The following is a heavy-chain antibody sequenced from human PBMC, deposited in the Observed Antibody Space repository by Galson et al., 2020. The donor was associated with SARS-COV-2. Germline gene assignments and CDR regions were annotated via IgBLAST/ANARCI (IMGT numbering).Heavy chain of an antibody. Sequence: GGSLRLSCAASGFTFSNAWMSWVRQAPGKGLEWVGRIKSKTDGGTTDYAAPVKGRFTISRDDSKNTLYLQMNSLKTEDTAVYYCTTAYCSGGSCHDYWGQGTLVTVSS. J-gene: IGHJ4*02. CDR2: IKSKTDGGTT. CDR1: GFTFSNAW. D-gene: IGHD2-15*01. CDR3: TTAYCSGGSCHDY. V-gene: IGHV3-15*01.